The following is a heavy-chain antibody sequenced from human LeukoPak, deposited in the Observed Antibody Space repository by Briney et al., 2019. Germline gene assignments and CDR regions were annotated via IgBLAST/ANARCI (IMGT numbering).Heavy chain of an antibody. CDR1: GFTFSSYW. J-gene: IGHJ5*02. CDR3: ANFIVATTGFDP. V-gene: IGHV3-74*01. Sequence: GGSLRLSCAASGFTFSSYWMHWVRQAPGKGLVWVSRINSDGSSRNYADSVKGRFTISRDNAKNTLYLQMHSLRAEDTAVYYCANFIVATTGFDPWGQGTLVTVSS. CDR2: INSDGSSR. D-gene: IGHD5-12*01.